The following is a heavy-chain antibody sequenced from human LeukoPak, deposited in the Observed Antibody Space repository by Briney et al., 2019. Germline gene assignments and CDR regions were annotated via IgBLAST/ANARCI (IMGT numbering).Heavy chain of an antibody. V-gene: IGHV4-31*03. Sequence: SETLSLTCTVSGGSISSGGYYWSWIRQHPGKGLEWIGYIHHSGSTYYNPSLKSRVTISVDTSKNQFSLKLSSVTAADTAVYYCARYYYDSSGDFHGMDVWGQGTTVTVSS. J-gene: IGHJ6*02. CDR2: IHHSGST. CDR3: ARYYYDSSGDFHGMDV. CDR1: GGSISSGGYY. D-gene: IGHD3-22*01.